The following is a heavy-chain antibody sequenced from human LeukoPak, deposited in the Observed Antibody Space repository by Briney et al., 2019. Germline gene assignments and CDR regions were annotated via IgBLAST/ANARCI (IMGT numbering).Heavy chain of an antibody. CDR3: ARGIGESYYDFWSGDYYYYYMDV. Sequence: GGFLRLSCAASGFTFSSFSMNWVRQAPGKGLEWVSSISSSSSYIYYADSVKGRFTISRDNAKNSLYLQMNSLRAEDTAVYYCARGIGESYYDFWSGDYYYYYMDVWGKGTTVTVSS. CDR1: GFTFSSFS. J-gene: IGHJ6*03. CDR2: ISSSSSYI. D-gene: IGHD3-3*01. V-gene: IGHV3-21*01.